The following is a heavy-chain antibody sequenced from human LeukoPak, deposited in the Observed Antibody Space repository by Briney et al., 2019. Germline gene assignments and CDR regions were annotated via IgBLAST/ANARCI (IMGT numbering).Heavy chain of an antibody. CDR3: AKGSRLYSGYHPDY. D-gene: IGHD3-22*01. J-gene: IGHJ4*02. CDR2: ITGSDDST. CDR1: GFTFSNNA. Sequence: GGSLRLSCAASGFTFSNNAMTWVRQAPGEGLEWVSTITGSDDSTYYADSVKGRFTISRDYSKNTVFLQLNNLGAEDTAMYYCAKGSRLYSGYHPDYRGQGTLVTVSS. V-gene: IGHV3-23*01.